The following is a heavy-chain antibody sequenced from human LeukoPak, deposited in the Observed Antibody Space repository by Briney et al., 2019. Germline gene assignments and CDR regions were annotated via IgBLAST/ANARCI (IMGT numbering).Heavy chain of an antibody. V-gene: IGHV7-4-1*02. CDR1: GYTFTSYA. CDR2: INTNTGNP. J-gene: IGHJ3*02. CDR3: ARDPGTKTTRGAFDI. Sequence: ASVKVSCKASGYTFTSYAMNWVRQAPGQGLEWMGWINTNTGNPTYAQGFTGRFVFPLDTSVSTAYLQISSLKAEDTAVYYCARDPGTKTTRGAFDIWGQGTMVTVSS. D-gene: IGHD1-14*01.